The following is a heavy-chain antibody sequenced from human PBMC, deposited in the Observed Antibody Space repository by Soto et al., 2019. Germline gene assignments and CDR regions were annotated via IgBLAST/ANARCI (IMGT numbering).Heavy chain of an antibody. J-gene: IGHJ4*02. D-gene: IGHD3-16*01. CDR3: VRDWGGDY. CDR2: ISGRGNTI. Sequence: QVQLVESGGGLVKPGGSLRLSCAASGFTFSDYYMSWFRQAPVKGLEWISYISGRGNTIYYADSVKGRFTISRDNAKKSLFLQMNSVRDEGAAIYYCVRDWGGDYWGQGTLVTVSS. V-gene: IGHV3-11*01. CDR1: GFTFSDYY.